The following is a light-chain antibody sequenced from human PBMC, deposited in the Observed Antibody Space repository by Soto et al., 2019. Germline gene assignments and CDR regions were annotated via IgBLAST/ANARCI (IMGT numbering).Light chain of an antibody. CDR2: GAS. Sequence: EIVLTQSPGTLSLSPGERATLSCRASQSVSSSYLAWYQQKPGQAPRLLIYGASSRATGIPYRFSGSGSGTDFTLTISRLEPEEFAVYYCQQYGSSLWTFVQGTKVEIK. CDR1: QSVSSSY. V-gene: IGKV3-20*01. J-gene: IGKJ1*01. CDR3: QQYGSSLWT.